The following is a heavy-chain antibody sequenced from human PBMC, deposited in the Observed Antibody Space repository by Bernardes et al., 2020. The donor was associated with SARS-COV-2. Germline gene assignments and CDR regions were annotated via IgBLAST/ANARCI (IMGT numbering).Heavy chain of an antibody. V-gene: IGHV1-2*02. CDR3: SRTFYYDRGGDSLFDF. CDR1: GYTFSDYY. J-gene: IGHJ4*02. CDR2: ISPKSGAT. D-gene: IGHD2-21*01. Sequence: ASVKVSCTASGYTFSDYYTHWLRQAPGQGLEWMGWISPKSGATNYVQKFQGRVTMTRDTSISTDYMELSSLRSDDTAVYYCSRTFYYDRGGDSLFDFWGQGPPVTVSS.